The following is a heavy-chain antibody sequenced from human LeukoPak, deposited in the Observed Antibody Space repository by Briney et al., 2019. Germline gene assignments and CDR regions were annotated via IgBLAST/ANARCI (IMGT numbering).Heavy chain of an antibody. V-gene: IGHV4-39*07. D-gene: IGHD3-16*02. Sequence: SETLSLTCTVSGGSIRSSYYYWSWIRQPPGKGLEWIGEINHSGSTNYNPSLKSRVTISVDTSKNQFSLKLSSVTAADTAVYYCARGGGPYDYVWGSYRQHNWFDPWGQGTLVTVSS. CDR3: ARGGGPYDYVWGSYRQHNWFDP. J-gene: IGHJ5*02. CDR2: INHSGST. CDR1: GGSIRSSYYY.